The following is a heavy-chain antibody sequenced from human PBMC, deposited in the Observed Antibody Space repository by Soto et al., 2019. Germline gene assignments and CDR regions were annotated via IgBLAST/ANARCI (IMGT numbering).Heavy chain of an antibody. V-gene: IGHV3-23*01. J-gene: IGHJ5*01. Sequence: GGSLRLSCAASGFMFSSYAMSWVRQAPGKGLEWVSSISASGGTANLADSVEGRCTISRDNSKSTLYLQMNSLRAEDTAVYYCAKLTYPSDSTGYYYERVSGWIDSWGQGTLVTVSA. CDR3: AKLTYPSDSTGYYYERVSGWIDS. CDR1: GFMFSSYA. D-gene: IGHD3-22*01. CDR2: ISASGGTA.